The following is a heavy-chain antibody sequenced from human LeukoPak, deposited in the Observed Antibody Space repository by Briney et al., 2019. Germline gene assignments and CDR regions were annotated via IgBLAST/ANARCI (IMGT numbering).Heavy chain of an antibody. CDR2: IYYTGNT. CDR3: ARLGGATSPFGY. Sequence: SETLSLTCTVSGGSISSYYWSWIRQPPGKGLEWIGYIYYTGNTNYNPSLKSRVTISVDTSKNQSSLNLCSVTAADTAIYYCARLGGATSPFGYWGQGTLVTVSS. V-gene: IGHV4-59*08. D-gene: IGHD1-26*01. J-gene: IGHJ4*02. CDR1: GGSISSYY.